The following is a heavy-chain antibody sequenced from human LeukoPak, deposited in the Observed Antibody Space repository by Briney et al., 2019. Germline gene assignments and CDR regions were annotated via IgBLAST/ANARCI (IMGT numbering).Heavy chain of an antibody. Sequence: GGSLRLSCAASGFTFSDYYMSWIRQAPGKGLEWISYISSSGNTIYYADSVKGRFTTSRDNAKNSLYLQMNSLRAEDTAVYYCATFTYCGGDCYSLDAFDIWGQGTMVTVSS. V-gene: IGHV3-11*04. CDR3: ATFTYCGGDCYSLDAFDI. J-gene: IGHJ3*02. CDR1: GFTFSDYY. D-gene: IGHD2-21*01. CDR2: ISSSGNTI.